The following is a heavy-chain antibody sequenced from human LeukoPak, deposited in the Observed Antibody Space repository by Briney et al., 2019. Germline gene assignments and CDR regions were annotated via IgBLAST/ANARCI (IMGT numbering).Heavy chain of an antibody. CDR1: GGSVSSSDYY. CDR3: ARAYGFGYPYYFDY. J-gene: IGHJ4*02. CDR2: INHSGST. V-gene: IGHV4-34*01. D-gene: IGHD5-18*01. Sequence: SETLSLTCTLSGGSVSSSDYYWTWIRQPPGKGLEWIGEINHSGSTNYNPSLKSRVTISVDTSKNQFSLKLSSVTAADTAVYYCARAYGFGYPYYFDYWGQGTLVTVSS.